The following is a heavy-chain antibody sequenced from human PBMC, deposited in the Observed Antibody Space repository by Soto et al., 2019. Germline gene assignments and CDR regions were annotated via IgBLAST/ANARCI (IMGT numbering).Heavy chain of an antibody. CDR2: ISGSGGST. CDR3: AKRLQFDYGPGSPGGY. V-gene: IGHV3-23*01. D-gene: IGHD3-10*01. J-gene: IGHJ4*02. Sequence: EVQLLESGGGLVQPGGSLRLSCAASGFTFSSYAMSWVRQATGKGLEWVSAISGSGGSTYYADSVKGRFTISRDNSKNTLYLRLNRLRAEDTAVYYCAKRLQFDYGPGSPGGYWGQGTLVTVSS. CDR1: GFTFSSYA.